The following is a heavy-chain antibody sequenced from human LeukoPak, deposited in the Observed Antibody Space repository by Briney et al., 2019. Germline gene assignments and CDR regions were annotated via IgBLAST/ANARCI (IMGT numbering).Heavy chain of an antibody. J-gene: IGHJ5*02. CDR3: AKVGHDILTGSFDP. D-gene: IGHD3-9*01. CDR1: GVTFSSYV. V-gene: IGHV3-23*01. Sequence: LSGGSLRLSCEASGVTFSSYVMSWVRQAPGKGLEWVSAISGSGGSTYYADSVKGRFTISRDNSKNTLYLQMNSLRAEDTAVYYCAKVGHDILTGSFDPWGQGTLVTVSS. CDR2: ISGSGGST.